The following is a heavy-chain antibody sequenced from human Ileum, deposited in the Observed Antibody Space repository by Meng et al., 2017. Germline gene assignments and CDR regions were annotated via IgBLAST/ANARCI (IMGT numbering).Heavy chain of an antibody. J-gene: IGHJ4*02. CDR2: ITGSGGST. Sequence: GGSLRLSCAASGFTFNNFAMSWVRQAPGEGLQGVSTITGSGGSTHYADSVKGRFTISRDSSKNTLYLQMNSLRAEDTAVYYCAKKYYYGSGTYLYHFDYWGPGTLVTVSS. V-gene: IGHV3-23*01. D-gene: IGHD3-10*01. CDR3: AKKYYYGSGTYLYHFDY. CDR1: GFTFNNFA.